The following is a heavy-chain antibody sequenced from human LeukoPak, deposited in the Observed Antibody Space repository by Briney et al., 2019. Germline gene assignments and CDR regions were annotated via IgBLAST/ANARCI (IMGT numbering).Heavy chain of an antibody. V-gene: IGHV4-39*01. J-gene: IGHJ6*03. CDR1: GASISTATYY. CDR3: ARVDHYYFYMDV. CDR2: IYYSGST. Sequence: SETLSLTCTVSGASISTATYYWGWIRQSPGKRVGWIGKIYYSGSTYYNPYLMSRVTISIDMSKTQFSLNLSSVTAADTALYYCARVDHYYFYMDVWGKGTTVTVSS.